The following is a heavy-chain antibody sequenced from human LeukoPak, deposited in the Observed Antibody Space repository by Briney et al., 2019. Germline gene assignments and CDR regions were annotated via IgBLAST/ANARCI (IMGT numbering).Heavy chain of an antibody. Sequence: PGGSLRLSCAASGFTFSSYGMSWVRQAPGKGLEWVSAISSNGGSTYYADSVKGRFTISRDNSKNTLYLQVNSLRAEDTAVYYFAKVPLVRGVTYDYWGQGTLVTVSS. CDR1: GFTFSSYG. D-gene: IGHD3-10*01. V-gene: IGHV3-23*01. CDR2: ISSNGGST. CDR3: AKVPLVRGVTYDY. J-gene: IGHJ4*02.